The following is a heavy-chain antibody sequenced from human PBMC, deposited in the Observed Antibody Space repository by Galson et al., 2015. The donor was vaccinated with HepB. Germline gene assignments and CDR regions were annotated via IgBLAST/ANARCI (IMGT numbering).Heavy chain of an antibody. J-gene: IGHJ3*02. CDR1: GFTFSSYA. Sequence: SLRLSCAASGFTFSSYAMSWVRQAPGKGLEWVSAISGSGGSTYYADSVKGRFTISRDNSKNTLYLQMNSLRAEDTAVYYCAKDFFPRSRNYYDSSGRAFDIWGQGTMVTVSS. D-gene: IGHD3-22*01. V-gene: IGHV3-23*01. CDR2: ISGSGGST. CDR3: AKDFFPRSRNYYDSSGRAFDI.